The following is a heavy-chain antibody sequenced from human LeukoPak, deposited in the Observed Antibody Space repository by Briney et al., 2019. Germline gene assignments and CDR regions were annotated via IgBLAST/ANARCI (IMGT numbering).Heavy chain of an antibody. D-gene: IGHD2-2*01. CDR3: ARQTGESTNFDN. J-gene: IGHJ4*02. CDR1: GFTVSSSY. CDR2: IYSGGTT. Sequence: GGSLRLSCAASGFTVSSSYISWVRQAPGKGLEWVSAIYSGGTTYYADSVRGRFTISRDNSKNTLYLLMNSLRAEDTAMYHCARQTGESTNFDNRGQGTLVTVSS. V-gene: IGHV3-53*01.